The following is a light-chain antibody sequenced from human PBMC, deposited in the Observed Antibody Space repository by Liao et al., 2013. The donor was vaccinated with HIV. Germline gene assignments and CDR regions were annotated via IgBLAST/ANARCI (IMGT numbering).Light chain of an antibody. Sequence: SYELSQAPSVSVSPGQTATISCSGQNLGDKHASWYQQKPGQSPVLVIYQDVKRPSGIPERFSGSNSGDTATLTISGTQAADEADYYCQAWDSGTALYTFGTGTKVTVL. CDR2: QDV. CDR3: QAWDSGTALYT. V-gene: IGLV3-1*01. CDR1: NLGDKH. J-gene: IGLJ1*01.